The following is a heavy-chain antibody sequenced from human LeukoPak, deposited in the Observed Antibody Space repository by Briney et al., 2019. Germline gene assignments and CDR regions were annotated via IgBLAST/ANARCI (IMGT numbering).Heavy chain of an antibody. CDR3: ARERWLRNWFDP. V-gene: IGHV4-34*01. CDR2: INHSGST. Sequence: PSETLSLTCAVYGGSFSGYYWSWIRQPPGKGLEWIGEINHSGSTNYNPSLKSRVTISVDTSKNQFSLKLSSVTAADTAVYYCARERWLRNWFDPWGQGTLVTVSS. J-gene: IGHJ5*02. CDR1: GGSFSGYY. D-gene: IGHD4-23*01.